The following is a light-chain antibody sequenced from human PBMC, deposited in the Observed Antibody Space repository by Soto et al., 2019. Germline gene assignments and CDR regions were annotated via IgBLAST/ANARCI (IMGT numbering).Light chain of an antibody. J-gene: IGKJ4*01. CDR3: QQYNTDFSLT. Sequence: EIPLTQYPPSLSASIGAIVTITCRVSLPISNYLAWYQQKPGKIPNLPIYAASTLQAGVPSRFSGSGSGTDFTLTISGLQPDDFASYYCQQYNTDFSLTFGGGTKVDIK. V-gene: IGKV1-27*01. CDR2: AAS. CDR1: LPISNY.